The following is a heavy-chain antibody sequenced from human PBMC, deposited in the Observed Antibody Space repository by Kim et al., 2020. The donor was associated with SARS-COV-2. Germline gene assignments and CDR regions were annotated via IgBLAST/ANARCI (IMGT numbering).Heavy chain of an antibody. Sequence: GGSLRLSCAASGFTFSSYWMHWVRQAPGKGLVWVSRINSDGSSTSYADSVKGRFTISRDNAKNTLYLQMNSLRAEDTAVYYCARDWLAYCGGDCVRSGWFDPWGQGTLVTVSS. J-gene: IGHJ5*02. CDR3: ARDWLAYCGGDCVRSGWFDP. D-gene: IGHD2-21*02. V-gene: IGHV3-74*01. CDR1: GFTFSSYW. CDR2: INSDGSST.